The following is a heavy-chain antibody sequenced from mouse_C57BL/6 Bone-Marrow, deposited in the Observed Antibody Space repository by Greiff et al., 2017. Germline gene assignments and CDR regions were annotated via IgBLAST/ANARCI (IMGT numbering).Heavy chain of an antibody. Sequence: EVKVVESGGGLVQPGGSLSLSCAASGFTFTDYYMSWVRQPPGKALEWLGFIRNKANGYTTEYSASVKGRFTISRDNSQSILYLQMNALRAEDSATYYGARHYYGSSYLAWFAYWGQGTLVTVSA. J-gene: IGHJ3*01. CDR2: IRNKANGYTT. D-gene: IGHD1-1*01. CDR1: GFTFTDYY. CDR3: ARHYYGSSYLAWFAY. V-gene: IGHV7-3*01.